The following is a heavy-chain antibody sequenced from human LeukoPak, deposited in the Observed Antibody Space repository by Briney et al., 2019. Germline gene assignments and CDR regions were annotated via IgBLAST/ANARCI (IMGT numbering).Heavy chain of an antibody. CDR2: IYSSGTT. V-gene: IGHV4-4*07. CDR3: ARQIVGADDY. D-gene: IGHD1-26*01. Sequence: SETLSLTCTVSGGSISGYYWSWIRQPAGKGLEWIGRIYSSGTTNYSPSLKSRVTMSIDTSKNQLSLKLSSVTAADTAVYYCARQIVGADDYWGQGTLVTVSS. CDR1: GGSISGYY. J-gene: IGHJ4*02.